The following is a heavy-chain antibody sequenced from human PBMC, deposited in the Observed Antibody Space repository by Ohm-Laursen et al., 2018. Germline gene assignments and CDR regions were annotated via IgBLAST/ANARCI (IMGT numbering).Heavy chain of an antibody. Sequence: SETLSLTCSVSGGSISSYYWTWIRQPPGKGLEWIGYIYYSGSTNYNPSLKSRVTISVDTSKNKFSLKLSSVTAADTAVYYCARQESSGWYPDYWGQGTLVTVSS. CDR1: GGSISSYY. CDR3: ARQESSGWYPDY. V-gene: IGHV4-59*08. J-gene: IGHJ4*02. CDR2: IYYSGST. D-gene: IGHD6-19*01.